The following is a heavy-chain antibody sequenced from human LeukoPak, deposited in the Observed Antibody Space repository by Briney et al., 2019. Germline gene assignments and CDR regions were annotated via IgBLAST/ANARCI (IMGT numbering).Heavy chain of an antibody. V-gene: IGHV1-2*06. CDR1: GYTFTGYY. D-gene: IGHD6-13*01. CDR2: INPNSGGT. J-gene: IGHJ4*02. Sequence: ASVKVSCKASGYTFTGYYMRWVRQAPGQGLEWMGRINPNSGGTNYAQKFQGRVTMTRDTSISTAYMELSRLRSDDTAVYYCMRRSVQQLVFDYWGQGTLVTVSS. CDR3: MRRSVQQLVFDY.